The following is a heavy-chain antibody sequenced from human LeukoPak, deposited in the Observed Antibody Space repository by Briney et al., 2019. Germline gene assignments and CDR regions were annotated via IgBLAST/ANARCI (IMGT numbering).Heavy chain of an antibody. CDR1: GFSFSTYS. V-gene: IGHV3-21*01. Sequence: GGSLRLSCAASGFSFSTYSMNWVRQAPGKGLEWVSSIDYSSKYIYTAYSLKGRFTTSRDNAKNSLDLQMNSLRAEDTAVYYCARGGDRSFDNWGQGTLVTVSS. CDR2: IDYSSKYI. CDR3: ARGGDRSFDN. J-gene: IGHJ4*02. D-gene: IGHD3-16*02.